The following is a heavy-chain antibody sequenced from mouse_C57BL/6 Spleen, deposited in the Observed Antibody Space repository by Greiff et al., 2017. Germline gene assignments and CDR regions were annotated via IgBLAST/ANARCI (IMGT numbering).Heavy chain of an antibody. Sequence: VQLQQSGPELVKPGASVKISCKASGYSFTGYFMNWVMQSHGKSLEWIGRINPYNGDTFYNQKFKGKATLTVDKSSSTAHMELRSLTSEDSAVYYCARGGYAVHFDYWGQGTTLTVSS. V-gene: IGHV1-20*01. CDR2: INPYNGDT. CDR3: ARGGYAVHFDY. CDR1: GYSFTGYF. D-gene: IGHD2-2*01. J-gene: IGHJ2*01.